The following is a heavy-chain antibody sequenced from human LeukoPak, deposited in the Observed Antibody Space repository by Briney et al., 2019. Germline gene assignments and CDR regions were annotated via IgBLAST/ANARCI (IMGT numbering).Heavy chain of an antibody. D-gene: IGHD3-3*01. CDR2: MIPNSGNT. CDR3: ARGRRINYDFWSGRTDY. J-gene: IGHJ4*02. CDR1: GYTFTSYD. V-gene: IGHV1-8*01. Sequence: ASVKVSCKASGYTFTSYDINWVRQATGQGLEWMGWMIPNSGNTGYAQKFQGRVTMTRNTSISTAYMELSSLRSEDTAVYYCARGRRINYDFWSGRTDYWGQGTLVTVSS.